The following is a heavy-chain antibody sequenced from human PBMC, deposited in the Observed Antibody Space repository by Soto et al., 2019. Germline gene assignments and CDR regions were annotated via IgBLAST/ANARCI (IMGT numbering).Heavy chain of an antibody. Sequence: VQLLESGGGLVQPGGSLRLSCAASGFTFKIYALHWVRQAPDKGLEWVAVISFDGDKTYYADSVKGRFTISRDNFKNTLSLQMNNLRIEDAGVYFCAREDDYNYRYFNYGLDVWGQGTTVTVSS. CDR3: AREDDYNYRYFNYGLDV. CDR2: ISFDGDKT. V-gene: IGHV3-30*03. D-gene: IGHD5-12*01. J-gene: IGHJ6*02. CDR1: GFTFKIYA.